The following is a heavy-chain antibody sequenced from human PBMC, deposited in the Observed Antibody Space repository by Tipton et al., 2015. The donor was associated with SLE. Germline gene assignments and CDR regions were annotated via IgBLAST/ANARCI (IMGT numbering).Heavy chain of an antibody. CDR3: ARTPSDYYDSSGYLPDY. V-gene: IGHV4-39*07. CDR1: GGSFSSYY. J-gene: IGHJ4*02. D-gene: IGHD3-22*01. CDR2: IYYSGST. Sequence: LRLSCAVYGGSFSSYYWGWIRQPPGKGLEWIGSIYYSGSTYYNPSLKSRVTISVDTSKNQFSLKLSSVTAADTAVYYCARTPSDYYDSSGYLPDYWGQGTLVTVSS.